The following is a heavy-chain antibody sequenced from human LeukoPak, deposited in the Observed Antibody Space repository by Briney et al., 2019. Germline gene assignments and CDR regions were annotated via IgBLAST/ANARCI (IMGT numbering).Heavy chain of an antibody. Sequence: SETLSLTCTVSGGSISSGGYYWSWIRQHPGKGLEWIGYIYYSGSTYYNPSLKSRVTISVDTSKNQFSLKLSSVTAADTAVYYCARGRRYYDSSGYYRLDYWGQGTLVTVSS. CDR2: IYYSGST. CDR1: GGSISSGGYY. V-gene: IGHV4-31*03. D-gene: IGHD3-22*01. J-gene: IGHJ4*02. CDR3: ARGRRYYDSSGYYRLDY.